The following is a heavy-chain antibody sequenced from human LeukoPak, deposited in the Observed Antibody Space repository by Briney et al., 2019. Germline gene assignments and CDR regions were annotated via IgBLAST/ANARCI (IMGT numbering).Heavy chain of an antibody. D-gene: IGHD6-13*01. V-gene: IGHV1-69*13. CDR2: IIPIFGTA. Sequence: SVKVSCKASGGTFSSYAISWVRQAPGQGLEWMGGIIPIFGTANYAQKFQGRVTITADESTSTAYMELSSLRSEDTAVYYCARAAAAGDPYYYYYMDVWGKGTTVTVSS. J-gene: IGHJ6*03. CDR1: GGTFSSYA. CDR3: ARAAAAGDPYYYYYMDV.